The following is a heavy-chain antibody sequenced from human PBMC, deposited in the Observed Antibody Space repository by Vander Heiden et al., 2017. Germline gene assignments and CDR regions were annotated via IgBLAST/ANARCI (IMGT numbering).Heavy chain of an antibody. Sequence: QVQLVESGGGVVQPGRSLRLSCAASVFTFSSYGMHWVRQAPGKGLEWVAVIWYDGSNKYYADSVKGRVTISRDNSKNTLYLQMNSLRAEETAVYYCAREGTMGRVDVASFFDPWCQGTLVTVSS. CDR3: AREGTMGRVDVASFFDP. J-gene: IGHJ5*02. CDR1: VFTFSSYG. V-gene: IGHV3-33*01. CDR2: IWYDGSNK. D-gene: IGHD3-10*01.